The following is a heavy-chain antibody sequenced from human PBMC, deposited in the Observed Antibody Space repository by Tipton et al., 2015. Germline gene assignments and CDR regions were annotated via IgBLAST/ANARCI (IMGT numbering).Heavy chain of an antibody. D-gene: IGHD6-6*01. CDR2: IQYSGST. V-gene: IGHV4-59*12. CDR1: SDSISKYC. CDR3: ATGRSIAARPFDY. Sequence: TLSLTCSVSSDSISKYCWSWIRQPPGKELEWIGYIQYSGSTNYNPSLKSRVTISVDTSKNQLSLKLSSVTAADTAVYYCATGRSIAARPFDYWGQGTLVTVSS. J-gene: IGHJ4*02.